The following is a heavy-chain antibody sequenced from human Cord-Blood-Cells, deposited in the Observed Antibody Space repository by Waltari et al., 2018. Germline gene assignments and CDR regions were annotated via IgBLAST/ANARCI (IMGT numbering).Heavy chain of an antibody. Sequence: QVQLQQWGAGLLQPSETLSPTSAVYGVPFSGYYWRWLRQPPGKGLEWIGEINHSGSTNYNPSLKSRVTISVDTSKNQFSLKLSSVTAADTAVYYCARGGEQLIYWYFDLWGRGTLVTVSS. V-gene: IGHV4-34*01. D-gene: IGHD6-6*01. CDR3: ARGGEQLIYWYFDL. CDR2: INHSGST. J-gene: IGHJ2*01. CDR1: GVPFSGYY.